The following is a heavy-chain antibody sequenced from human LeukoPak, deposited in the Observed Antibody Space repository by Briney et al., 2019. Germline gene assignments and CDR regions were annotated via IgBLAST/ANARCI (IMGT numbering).Heavy chain of an antibody. J-gene: IGHJ4*01. CDR2: INHSGST. CDR1: GGSFSGYY. D-gene: IGHD2-2*01. V-gene: IGHV4-34*01. CDR3: ARGNTMDY. Sequence: MASETLSLTCAVYGGSFSGYYWSWIRQPPGKGLEWIGEINHSGSTNYNPSLKSRVTISVDTSKNQFSLKLSSVTAADTAVYYCARGNTMDYWGQEPWSPSPQ.